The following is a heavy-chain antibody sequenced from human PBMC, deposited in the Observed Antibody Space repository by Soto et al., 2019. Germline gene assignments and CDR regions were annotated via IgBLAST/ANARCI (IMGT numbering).Heavy chain of an antibody. CDR3: ARDQGDYGGNLYFQH. Sequence: GASVKVSCKASGYTFTSYAMHWVRQAPGQGLEWMGIINPSGGSTSYAQKFQGRVTMTRDTSTSTVYMELSSLRSEDTAVYYCARDQGDYGGNLYFQHWGQGTLVTVSS. CDR1: GYTFTSYA. CDR2: INPSGGST. J-gene: IGHJ1*01. V-gene: IGHV1-46*01. D-gene: IGHD4-17*01.